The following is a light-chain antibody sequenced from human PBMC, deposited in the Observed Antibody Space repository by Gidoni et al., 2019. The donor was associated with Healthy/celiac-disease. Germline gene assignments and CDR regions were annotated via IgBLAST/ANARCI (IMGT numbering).Light chain of an antibody. CDR1: QSVLYSSNNKEF. J-gene: IGKJ2*01. Sequence: DIVMTQSPDSLAVSLGERATINCKSSQSVLYSSNNKEFLAWYQQKPGQPPKLLIYWASTRESGVPDRFSGSGSGTDFTLTISSLQADDVAVYYCQQYYSTPYTFGQGTKLEIK. V-gene: IGKV4-1*01. CDR2: WAS. CDR3: QQYYSTPYT.